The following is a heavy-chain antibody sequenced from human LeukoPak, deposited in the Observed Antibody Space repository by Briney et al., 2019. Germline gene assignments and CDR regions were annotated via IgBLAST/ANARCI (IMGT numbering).Heavy chain of an antibody. D-gene: IGHD6-19*01. V-gene: IGHV5-51*01. CDR1: VYSFTRYW. Sequence: GESLKISCKWSVYSFTRYWIAWLRQMPGKGLAWMGIIYPGDSDTTYSPSFQGQVTISADTSTSTAYLQWRSLKASDAATYYCASPAVAGTFHYCMFARGQGTAVTVSS. J-gene: IGHJ6*01. CDR2: IYPGDSDT. CDR3: ASPAVAGTFHYCMFA.